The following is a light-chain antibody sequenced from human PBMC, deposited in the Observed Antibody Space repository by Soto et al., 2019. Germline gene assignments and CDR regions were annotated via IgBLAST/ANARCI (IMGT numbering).Light chain of an antibody. CDR3: QQYNSDSPWT. J-gene: IGKJ1*01. V-gene: IGKV1-5*01. CDR2: DAS. CDR1: QSISSR. Sequence: DIQMTQSPSTLSASVGDRVTITCRASQSISSRLAWYQQKSGKAPKLLIYDASSLESGVPSRFSGSGSGTEFTLTISILQPDDFATYYCQQYNSDSPWTFGQGTKVDIK.